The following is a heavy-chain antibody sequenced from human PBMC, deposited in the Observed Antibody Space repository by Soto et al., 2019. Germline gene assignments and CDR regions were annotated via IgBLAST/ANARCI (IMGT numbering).Heavy chain of an antibody. J-gene: IGHJ4*02. D-gene: IGHD3-22*01. Sequence: SLRLSCAASGFMFNNYAMSWVRQAPGQGLEWVSTVSVSGGTTYYADSLKGRFTISRDNSKKTVYLQMNRLRADDTAIYSCAKGLYYYDSSGYRLFDYWGQGTLVTVSS. CDR2: VSVSGGTT. CDR3: AKGLYYYDSSGYRLFDY. CDR1: GFMFNNYA. V-gene: IGHV3-23*01.